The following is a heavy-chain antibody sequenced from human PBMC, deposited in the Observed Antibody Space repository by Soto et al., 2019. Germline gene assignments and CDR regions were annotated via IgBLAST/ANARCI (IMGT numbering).Heavy chain of an antibody. CDR3: AHIVVAGLGYYFDY. D-gene: IGHD6-19*01. CDR2: IYWDDDK. Sequence: QITLKESGPTLVKPTQTLTLTCTFSGFSLSSTRMAVGWIRQPPGTALEWLALIYWDDDKRYSPFLKSRLTITKDTSTNQVVLTMSNMDPVDTARYYCAHIVVAGLGYYFDYWGQGTLVTVSS. J-gene: IGHJ4*02. V-gene: IGHV2-5*02. CDR1: GFSLSSTRMA.